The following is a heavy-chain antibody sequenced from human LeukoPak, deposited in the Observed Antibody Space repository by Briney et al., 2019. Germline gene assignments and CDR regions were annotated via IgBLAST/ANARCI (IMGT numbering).Heavy chain of an antibody. Sequence: SGTLSLTYAVSGGSISRSNWWTWVHQPPGKGLEWIGQIYHGGNTNYNPSLKSRVTISVAKSKNQFSLKLTSVTAADTAVYYCTRGEGVTDDSGQGTLVTVSS. D-gene: IGHD2-21*02. CDR3: TRGEGVTDD. CDR1: GGSISRSNW. V-gene: IGHV4-4*02. CDR2: IYHGGNT. J-gene: IGHJ4*02.